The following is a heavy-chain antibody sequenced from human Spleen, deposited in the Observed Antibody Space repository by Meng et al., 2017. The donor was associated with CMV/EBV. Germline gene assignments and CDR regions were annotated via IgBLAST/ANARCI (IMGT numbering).Heavy chain of an antibody. CDR3: ARDRWGYCSSTSCRPYYYYYGMDV. CDR1: GFTFSSYS. D-gene: IGHD2-2*01. V-gene: IGHV3-21*01. CDR2: ISSSSSYI. J-gene: IGHJ6*02. Sequence: GESLKISCAASGFTFSSYSMNWVRQAPGKGLEWVSSISSSSSYIYYADSVKGRFTISRDNAKNSLYLQMNSLRAEDTAVYYCARDRWGYCSSTSCRPYYYYYGMDVWGQGTTVTVSS.